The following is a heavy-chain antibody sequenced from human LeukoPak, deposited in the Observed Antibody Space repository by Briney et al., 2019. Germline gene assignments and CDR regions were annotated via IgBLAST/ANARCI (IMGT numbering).Heavy chain of an antibody. Sequence: SVKVSCKASGGTFSSYAIIWVRQAPGQGLEWMGGIIPIFGTANYAQKFQGRVTITADESTSTAYMELSSLRSEDTAVYYCARDAPGRDILTGYLDYWGQGTLVTVSS. CDR1: GGTFSSYA. D-gene: IGHD3-9*01. CDR2: IIPIFGTA. V-gene: IGHV1-69*13. J-gene: IGHJ4*02. CDR3: ARDAPGRDILTGYLDY.